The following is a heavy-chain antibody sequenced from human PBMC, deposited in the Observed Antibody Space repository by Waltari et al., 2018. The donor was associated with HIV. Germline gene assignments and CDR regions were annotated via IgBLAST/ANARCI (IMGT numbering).Heavy chain of an antibody. CDR2: SRTKANSFST. J-gene: IGHJ4*02. CDR3: TRSVTSVGNFDY. CDR1: GFTFSDHY. V-gene: IGHV3-72*01. D-gene: IGHD4-17*01. Sequence: EVQLVESGGGLVQPGGSLRLSCATSGFTFSDHYLDWVRQDPGNGMEWIARSRTKANSFSTEYAASVKGRFSLSRDDSKNSLYLQMNSLKAEDTAVYFCTRSVTSVGNFDYWGQGTLVTVSS.